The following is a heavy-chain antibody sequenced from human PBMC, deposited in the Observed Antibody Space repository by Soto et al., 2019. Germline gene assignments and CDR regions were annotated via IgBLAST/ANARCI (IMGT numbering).Heavy chain of an antibody. CDR3: ARDMYSSSWLVAFDI. Sequence: GGSLRLSCAASGFTFSSYSMNWVRQAPGKGLEWVSYISSSSSTIYYADSVKGRFTISRDNAKNSLYLQMNSLRAEDTAVYYCARDMYSSSWLVAFDIWGQGTMVNVSS. V-gene: IGHV3-48*01. D-gene: IGHD6-13*01. CDR1: GFTFSSYS. CDR2: ISSSSSTI. J-gene: IGHJ3*02.